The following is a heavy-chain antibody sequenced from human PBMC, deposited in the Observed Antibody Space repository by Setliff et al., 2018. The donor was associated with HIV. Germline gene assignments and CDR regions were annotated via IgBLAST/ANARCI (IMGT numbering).Heavy chain of an antibody. D-gene: IGHD2-15*01. Sequence: GGSLRLSCAASGFTFSSYWMSWVRQAPGKGLEWVSSISPSSSNMYYIDSVKGRFTISRDNAKNSLYLQMSRLRAEDTAVYYCASGTPQEGYWGQGTLVTVSS. V-gene: IGHV3-21*01. CDR3: ASGTPQEGY. CDR1: GFTFSSYW. CDR2: ISPSSSNM. J-gene: IGHJ4*02.